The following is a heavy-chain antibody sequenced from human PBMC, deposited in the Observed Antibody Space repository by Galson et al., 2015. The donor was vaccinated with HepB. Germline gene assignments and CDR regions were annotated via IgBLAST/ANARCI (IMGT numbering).Heavy chain of an antibody. Sequence: SLRLSCAASGFTVSSNYMSWVRQAPGKGLEWVSVIYSGGSTYYADSVKGRFTISRHNSKNTLYLQMNSLRAEDTAVYYCARELIIYDSSGYAGAGMDVWGQGTTVTVSS. CDR2: IYSGGST. J-gene: IGHJ6*02. V-gene: IGHV3-53*04. CDR3: ARELIIYDSSGYAGAGMDV. D-gene: IGHD3-22*01. CDR1: GFTVSSNY.